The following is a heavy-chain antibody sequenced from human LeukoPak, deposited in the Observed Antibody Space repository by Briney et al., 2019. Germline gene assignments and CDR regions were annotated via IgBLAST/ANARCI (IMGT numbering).Heavy chain of an antibody. CDR1: GYTFTGYY. CDR3: ARLYCSSTSCLFDY. CDR2: INPNSGGT. D-gene: IGHD2-2*01. J-gene: IGHJ4*02. V-gene: IGHV1-2*02. Sequence: ASVKVSCKASGYTFTGYYMYWVRQAPGQGLEWMGWINPNSGGTNYAQKFQGRVTMTRDTSISTAYMELSRLRSDDTAVYYCARLYCSSTSCLFDYWGQGTLVTVSS.